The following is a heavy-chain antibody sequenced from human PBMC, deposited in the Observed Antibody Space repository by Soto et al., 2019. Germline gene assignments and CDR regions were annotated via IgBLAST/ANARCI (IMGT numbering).Heavy chain of an antibody. CDR2: ITHRGFT. CDR1: SVSFSGYY. D-gene: IGHD6-13*01. J-gene: IGHJ4*02. V-gene: IGHV4-34*01. CDR3: ARFPFSTSSWSNPRYFDS. Sequence: SETLSLTCAVYSVSFSGYYWSWIRQSPGKGLEWIGEITHRGFTNYNPSLKSRVTMSADTSKNHFSLNLTSVTAADTAVYYCARFPFSTSSWSNPRYFDSWGQGTLVTVSS.